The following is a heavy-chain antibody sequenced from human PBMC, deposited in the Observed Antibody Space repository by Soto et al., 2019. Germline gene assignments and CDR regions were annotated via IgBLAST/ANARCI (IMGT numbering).Heavy chain of an antibody. J-gene: IGHJ4*02. D-gene: IGHD6-19*01. V-gene: IGHV4-38-2*01. Sequence: ENLPVPCAVPRYSISSGSYCGSIRRPPGKGLEWIGSIYHSGNTYYNPSLKSRVTISVDTSKNHFSLKLSSVTAADTAVYYCVRARIVVAGTIVDYWGQGTLVT. CDR1: RYSISSGSY. CDR3: VRARIVVAGTIVDY. CDR2: IYHSGNT.